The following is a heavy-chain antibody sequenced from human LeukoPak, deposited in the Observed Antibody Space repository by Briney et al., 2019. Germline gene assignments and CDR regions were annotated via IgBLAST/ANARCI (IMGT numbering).Heavy chain of an antibody. D-gene: IGHD1-1*01. J-gene: IGHJ4*02. CDR1: GFTFSSHL. CDR3: ARGLGNLPPGGY. V-gene: IGHV4-34*01. CDR2: INHSGST. Sequence: GSLRLSCAASGFTFSSHLMTWVRQSPGKGLEWIGEINHSGSTKYNPSLESRVTISVDPSKNQFSLKLNSVTAADTAVYYCARGLGNLPPGGYWGQGTLVTVSS.